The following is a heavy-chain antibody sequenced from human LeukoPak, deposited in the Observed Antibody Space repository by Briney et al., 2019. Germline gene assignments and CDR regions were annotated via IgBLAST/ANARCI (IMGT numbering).Heavy chain of an antibody. Sequence: SETLSLTCTVSGGSIINFYWTWIRQSPGKGLEWIGYIYYSGTTKYNPSLKSRVTISVDTSKNQFSLKLSSVTAADTAVYFCARDPQGGTTSDAFDIWGQGTMVTVSS. CDR1: GGSIINFY. CDR3: ARDPQGGTTSDAFDI. D-gene: IGHD1-1*01. CDR2: IYYSGTT. V-gene: IGHV4-59*01. J-gene: IGHJ3*02.